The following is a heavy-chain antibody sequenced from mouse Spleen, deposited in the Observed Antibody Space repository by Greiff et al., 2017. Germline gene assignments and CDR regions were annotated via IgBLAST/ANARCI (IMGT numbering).Heavy chain of an antibody. V-gene: IGHV5-17*01. Sequence: EVKLVESGGGLVKPGGSLKLSCAASGFTFSDYGMHWVRQAPEKGLEWVAYISSGSSTIYYADTVKGRFTISRDNAKNTLFLQMTSLRSEDTAMYYCARIIYYKAMDYWGQGTSVTVSS. CDR1: GFTFSDYG. J-gene: IGHJ4*01. D-gene: IGHD2-1*01. CDR3: ARIIYYKAMDY. CDR2: ISSGSSTI.